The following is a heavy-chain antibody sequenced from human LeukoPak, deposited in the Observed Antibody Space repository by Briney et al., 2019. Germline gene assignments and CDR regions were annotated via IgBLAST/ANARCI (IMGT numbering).Heavy chain of an antibody. Sequence: PSETLSLTCAVYGGSFSGYYWSWIRQPPGKGLEWIGEINHSGSTNYNPSLKSRVTISVHTSKNQFSLKLSSVTAADTAVYYCARGRAQWLVRGYFDYWGQGTLVTVSS. D-gene: IGHD6-19*01. V-gene: IGHV4-34*01. J-gene: IGHJ4*02. CDR3: ARGRAQWLVRGYFDY. CDR1: GGSFSGYY. CDR2: INHSGST.